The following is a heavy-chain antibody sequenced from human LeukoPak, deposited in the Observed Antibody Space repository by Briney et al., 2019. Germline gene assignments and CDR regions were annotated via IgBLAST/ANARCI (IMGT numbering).Heavy chain of an antibody. CDR2: VYPGDSDT. CDR3: ARFQAVADIALDY. Sequence: GESLKISCKGSGYIFTTYWIGWVRQMAGKGLEWMGVVYPGDSDTRYSPSFQGQVIISVDNSISASYLQWSSLKASDTSMYYCARFQAVADIALDYWGQGTLVTVSS. V-gene: IGHV5-51*01. J-gene: IGHJ4*02. D-gene: IGHD6-19*01. CDR1: GYIFTTYW.